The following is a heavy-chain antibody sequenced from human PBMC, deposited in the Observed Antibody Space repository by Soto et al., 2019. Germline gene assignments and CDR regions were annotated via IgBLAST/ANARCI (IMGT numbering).Heavy chain of an antibody. CDR3: AKDFSSNYYYFDY. CDR2: ISYDGSYK. Sequence: VQLVESGGGVVQPGESLRLSCAASGFTFSTYGMHWVRQAPGKGLEWVAAISYDGSYKYYADSVKGRFTISRDNSKNTLYLQMNSLRAEDTAVYYCAKDFSSNYYYFDYWGQGTLVTVSS. J-gene: IGHJ4*02. D-gene: IGHD6-13*01. CDR1: GFTFSTYG. V-gene: IGHV3-30*18.